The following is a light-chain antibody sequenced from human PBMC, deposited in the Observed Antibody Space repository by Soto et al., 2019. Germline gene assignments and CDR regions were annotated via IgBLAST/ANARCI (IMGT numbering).Light chain of an antibody. CDR2: LSS. J-gene: IGKJ1*01. CDR3: MQALQTPWT. Sequence: DIVMTQSPLSLPVTPGEPASISCRSSQSLLHSKGYNYLDWYLRKPGQSPQLLISLSSNRASGVPDRFSGSGSGTDFTLKISRVEAEDVGVYYCMQALQTPWTFGQGTKVDIK. V-gene: IGKV2-28*01. CDR1: QSLLHSKGYNY.